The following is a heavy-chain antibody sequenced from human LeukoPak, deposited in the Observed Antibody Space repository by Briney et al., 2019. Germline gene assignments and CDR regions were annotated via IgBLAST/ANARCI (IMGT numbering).Heavy chain of an antibody. J-gene: IGHJ4*02. Sequence: GGSLRLSCAASGFTFSSCAMSWVRQAPGKGLEWVSAISGSGGSTYYAGSVKGRFTISRDDSKNTLFLQMNSLRAEDTAVYYCAKGTYSSSPRDYWGQGTLVTVSS. D-gene: IGHD6-6*01. CDR1: GFTFSSCA. CDR3: AKGTYSSSPRDY. V-gene: IGHV3-23*01. CDR2: ISGSGGST.